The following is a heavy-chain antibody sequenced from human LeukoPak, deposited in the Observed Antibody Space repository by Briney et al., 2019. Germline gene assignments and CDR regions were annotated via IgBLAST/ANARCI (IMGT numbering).Heavy chain of an antibody. J-gene: IGHJ3*02. CDR3: ARDCSSTSCYYDAFDI. CDR1: GGSFSGYY. V-gene: IGHV4-34*01. D-gene: IGHD2-2*01. Sequence: SETLSLTCAVYGGSFSGYYWSWIRQPPGKGLEWIGEINHSGSTNYNPSLKSRVTISVDTSKNQFSLKLSSVTAADTAVYYCARDCSSTSCYYDAFDIWGQGTMVTVSS. CDR2: INHSGST.